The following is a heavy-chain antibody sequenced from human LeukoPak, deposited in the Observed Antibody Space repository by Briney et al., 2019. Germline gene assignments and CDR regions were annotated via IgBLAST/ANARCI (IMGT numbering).Heavy chain of an antibody. CDR1: GDSW. J-gene: IGHJ4*02. V-gene: IGHV3-74*01. Sequence: PGGSLRLSCAGSGDSWMHWVRQVPGKGLVWVSRIKTDGSSTSYADSVKGRFTISNDSAENTLYLQMNSLRAEDTAVYYCARGDGVIMNYWGQGTLVTVSS. CDR2: IKTDGSST. CDR3: ARGDGVIMNY. D-gene: IGHD3-10*01.